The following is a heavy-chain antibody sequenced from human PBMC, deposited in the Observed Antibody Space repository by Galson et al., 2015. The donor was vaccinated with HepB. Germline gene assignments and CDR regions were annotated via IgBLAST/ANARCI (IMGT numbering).Heavy chain of an antibody. CDR3: AKGWEAAAGTNGMDV. D-gene: IGHD6-13*01. Sequence: SLRLSCAASGFTFSSYAMTWVRQAPAKGLEWVSTISGSGTTTYYADSMKGRFTKSRDNSKNTVYLQMNSLRVGDTALYYCAKGWEAAAGTNGMDVWGQGTTVTVFS. CDR2: ISGSGTTT. V-gene: IGHV3-23*01. CDR1: GFTFSSYA. J-gene: IGHJ6*02.